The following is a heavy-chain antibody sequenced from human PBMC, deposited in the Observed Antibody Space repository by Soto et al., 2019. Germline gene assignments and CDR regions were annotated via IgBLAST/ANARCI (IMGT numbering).Heavy chain of an antibody. Sequence: PGQSLKISCKGSGYTFASYWISWVLQMTGKGLEWMGRIDPSDSYTNYSPSFQGHVTISADKSISTAYLQWRSLKASDTAMYYCARLPSYYDFWRGYYGMDVWGQGTTVTVSS. CDR2: IDPSDSYT. D-gene: IGHD3-3*01. CDR1: GYTFASYW. J-gene: IGHJ6*02. V-gene: IGHV5-10-1*01. CDR3: ARLPSYYDFWRGYYGMDV.